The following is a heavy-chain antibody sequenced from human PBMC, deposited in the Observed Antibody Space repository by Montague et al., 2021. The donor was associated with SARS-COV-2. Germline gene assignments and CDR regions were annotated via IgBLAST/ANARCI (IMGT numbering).Heavy chain of an antibody. CDR1: GGSISSYF. D-gene: IGHD3-3*01. J-gene: IGHJ6*02. V-gene: IGHV4-59*01. Sequence: SETLSLTSTVPGGSISSYFWSWIRQPPGKGLEWIGSIYYSGTTNYSPSLKSRLTTSVDTSKNQFSLKLSSVTAADTAVYYCARGVRYYDFWSCYTEHCYYGMDVGGQGTTVTVSS. CDR2: IYYSGTT. CDR3: ARGVRYYDFWSCYTEHCYYGMDV.